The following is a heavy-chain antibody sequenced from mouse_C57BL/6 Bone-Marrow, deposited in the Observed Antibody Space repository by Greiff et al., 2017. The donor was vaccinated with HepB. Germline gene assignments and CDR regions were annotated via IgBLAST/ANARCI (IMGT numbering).Heavy chain of an antibody. CDR2: ISSGSSTI. CDR3: ARPDWERDYFDY. CDR1: GFTFSDYG. Sequence: EVKLEESGGGLVKPGGSLKLSCAASGFTFSDYGMHWVRQAPEKGLEWVAYISSGSSTIYYADTVKGRFTISRDNAKNTLFLQMTSLRSEDTAMYYCARPDWERDYFDYWGQGTTLTVSS. D-gene: IGHD4-1*01. J-gene: IGHJ2*01. V-gene: IGHV5-17*01.